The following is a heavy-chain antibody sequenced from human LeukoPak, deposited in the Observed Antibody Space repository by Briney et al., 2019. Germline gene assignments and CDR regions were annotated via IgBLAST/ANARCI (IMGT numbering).Heavy chain of an antibody. CDR3: ARDSGSGWYHGY. CDR2: ISYDGSNK. V-gene: IGHV3-30*14. J-gene: IGHJ4*02. CDR1: GFTFSSYA. Sequence: GGSLRLSCAASGFTFSSYAMHWVRQAPGKGLEWVAVISYDGSNKYYADSVKGRFTISRDNSKNTLYLQMHSLRAEDTAVYYCARDSGSGWYHGYWGQGTLVTVSS. D-gene: IGHD6-19*01.